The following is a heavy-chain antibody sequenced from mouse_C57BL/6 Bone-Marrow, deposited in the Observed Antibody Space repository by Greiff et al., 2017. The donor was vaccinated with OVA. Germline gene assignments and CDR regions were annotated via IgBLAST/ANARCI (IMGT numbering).Heavy chain of an antibody. D-gene: IGHD1-1*01. V-gene: IGHV5-4*01. Sequence: EVQLVESGGGLVKPGGSLKLSCAASGFTFSSYAMSWVRQTPEKRLEWVATISDGGSYPYYPDNVKGRFTLSRANAKNNLYLQMSHLKSEYTAMYYCARVNGSSYMWYVDVWGTGTTVTVSS. J-gene: IGHJ1*03. CDR1: GFTFSSYA. CDR2: ISDGGSYP. CDR3: ARVNGSSYMWYVDV.